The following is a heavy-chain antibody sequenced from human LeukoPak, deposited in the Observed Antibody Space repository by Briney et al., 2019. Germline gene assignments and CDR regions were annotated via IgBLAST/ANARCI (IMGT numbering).Heavy chain of an antibody. CDR3: ARDGRDGYNLGSALDY. D-gene: IGHD5-24*01. Sequence: SETLSLTCTVSGGSISSGDYYWSWIRQPPGKGLEWIGYIYYSGSTYYNPSLKSRVTISVDTSKNQFSLKLSSVTAADTAVYHCARDGRDGYNLGSALDYWGQGTLVTVSS. CDR1: GGSISSGDYY. CDR2: IYYSGST. V-gene: IGHV4-30-4*01. J-gene: IGHJ4*02.